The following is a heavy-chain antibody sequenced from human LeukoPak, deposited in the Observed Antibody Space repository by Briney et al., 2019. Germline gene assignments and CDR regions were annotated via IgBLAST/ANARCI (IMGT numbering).Heavy chain of an antibody. J-gene: IGHJ4*02. V-gene: IGHV4-59*01. CDR1: GGSISTYY. CDR2: IYYSGST. CDR3: TRNYDSSGYTTFGY. D-gene: IGHD3-22*01. Sequence: PSETLSLTCTVSGGSISTYYRSWIRQAPGKGLEWIGHIYYSGSTNYNPSLKSRVTIAVDTSKNHFSLKLSSVTAADTAVYYCTRNYDSSGYTTFGYWGRGTLVTVSS.